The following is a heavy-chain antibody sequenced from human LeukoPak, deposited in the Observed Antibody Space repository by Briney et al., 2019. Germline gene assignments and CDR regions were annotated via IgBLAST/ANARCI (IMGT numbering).Heavy chain of an antibody. Sequence: NRGESLKISCKGSGYSFTSYWIGWVRQMPGKGLEWMGIIYPGDSDTRYSPSFQGQVTISADKSISTAYLQWSSLKASDTAMYYCASLGFRLKRIWFGELFDEYAFDIWGQGTMVTVSS. J-gene: IGHJ3*02. CDR3: ASLGFRLKRIWFGELFDEYAFDI. CDR1: GYSFTSYW. V-gene: IGHV5-51*01. CDR2: IYPGDSDT. D-gene: IGHD3-10*01.